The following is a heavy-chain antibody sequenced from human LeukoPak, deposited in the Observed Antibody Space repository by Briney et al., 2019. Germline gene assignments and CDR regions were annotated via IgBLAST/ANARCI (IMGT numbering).Heavy chain of an antibody. V-gene: IGHV3-53*01. CDR3: ARSPYGGYGDN. J-gene: IGHJ4*02. Sequence: PGGSLRLSCAASGFTVSSNYIGWVRQAPGKGLEWVSVIYSDGRTFYPDSVKGRFTISRDNARNTLYLQMNSLRAEDTAVYYCARSPYGGYGDNWGQGTLVTVSS. CDR2: IYSDGRT. CDR1: GFTVSSNY. D-gene: IGHD4-17*01.